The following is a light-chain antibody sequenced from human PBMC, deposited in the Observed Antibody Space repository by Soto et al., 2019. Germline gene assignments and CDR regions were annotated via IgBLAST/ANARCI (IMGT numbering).Light chain of an antibody. V-gene: IGKV3-20*01. CDR1: QSVSSGH. CDR3: QQYHLFSRT. Sequence: EVVLTQSPDTLSLSPGERPTLSCRASQSVSSGHLAWYQPKPGQAPRLLIYVASNRAASISDRFSGSGSGTDFTLTISRLESEDFSVYYCQQYHLFSRTFGQGTKVEI. J-gene: IGKJ1*01. CDR2: VAS.